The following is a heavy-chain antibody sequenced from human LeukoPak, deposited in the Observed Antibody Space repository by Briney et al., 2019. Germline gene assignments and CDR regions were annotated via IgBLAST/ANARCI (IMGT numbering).Heavy chain of an antibody. J-gene: IGHJ4*02. D-gene: IGHD2-8*01. V-gene: IGHV1-18*04. CDR2: ISAYNGNT. Sequence: ASVKVSCKASGYTFTGYYMHWVRQAPGQGLEWMGWISAYNGNTNYAQKLQGRVTMTTDTSTSTAYMELRSLRSDDTAVYYCARARDIVLMVYAMPYYFDYWGQGTLVTVSS. CDR1: GYTFTGYY. CDR3: ARARDIVLMVYAMPYYFDY.